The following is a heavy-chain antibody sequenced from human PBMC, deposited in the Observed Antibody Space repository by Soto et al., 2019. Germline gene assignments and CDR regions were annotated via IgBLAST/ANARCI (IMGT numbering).Heavy chain of an antibody. CDR3: ASGIIRGYYYYYGMDV. J-gene: IGHJ6*02. V-gene: IGHV1-69*06. D-gene: IGHD3-3*01. CDR2: IIPIFGTA. CDR1: GGTFSSYA. Sequence: ASVKVSCKASGGTFSSYAISWVRQAPGQGLEWMGGIIPIFGTANYAQKFQGRVTITADKSTSTAYMELSSLRSEDTAVYYCASGIIRGYYYYYGMDVWGQGTTVTVSS.